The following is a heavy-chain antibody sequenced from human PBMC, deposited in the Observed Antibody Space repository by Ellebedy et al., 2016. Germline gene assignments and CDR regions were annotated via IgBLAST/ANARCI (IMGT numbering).Heavy chain of an antibody. V-gene: IGHV4-39*07. CDR3: ATAYNVMYGGLVTREPFDT. D-gene: IGHD2-8*02. CDR2: IYYSGTT. CDR1: GGSISSSHYY. J-gene: IGHJ3*02. Sequence: SETLSLTCTVSGGSISSSHYYWAWIRQPPGKGLEWIGSIYYSGTTYYNPSLKSRVVMSIDKSQNQLSLKLRSVTAADTALYYCATAYNVMYGGLVTREPFDTWGPGTMVTVSS.